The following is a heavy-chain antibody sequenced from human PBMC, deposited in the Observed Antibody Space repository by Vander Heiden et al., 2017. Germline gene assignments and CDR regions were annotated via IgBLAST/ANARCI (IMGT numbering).Heavy chain of an antibody. CDR3: SRGGWQMLDPFDI. CDR1: GGSISSYY. D-gene: IGHD2-15*01. V-gene: IGHV4-59*01. Sequence: QVQLQESGPGLVKPSETLSLTCTVSGGSISSYYWTWIRQPPGKGLEWIGYIYHTGSVGYNPSLRSRVTISVDTSKNQFSLKLSSVTAADTAVYYCSRGGWQMLDPFDIWGQGTMVTVSS. CDR2: IYHTGSV. J-gene: IGHJ3*02.